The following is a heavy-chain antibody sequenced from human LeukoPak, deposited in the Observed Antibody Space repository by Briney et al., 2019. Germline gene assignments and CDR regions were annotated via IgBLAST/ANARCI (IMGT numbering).Heavy chain of an antibody. CDR3: ARDLRDYYGSGSYYNALDY. V-gene: IGHV3-74*01. Sequence: YPGGSLRLSCAASGFTFSSYLMHWVRQAPGKGLVWVSRTNSDGSSTSYADSVKGRFTISRDNAKNTLYLEMNSLRAEDTAVYFCARDLRDYYGSGSYYNALDYWGQGTLVTVSS. CDR1: GFTFSSYL. CDR2: TNSDGSST. J-gene: IGHJ4*02. D-gene: IGHD3-10*01.